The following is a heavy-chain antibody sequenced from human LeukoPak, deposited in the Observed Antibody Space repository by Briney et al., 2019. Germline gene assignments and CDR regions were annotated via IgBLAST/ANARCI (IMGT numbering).Heavy chain of an antibody. CDR1: GGSISSYY. CDR3: ARVTSLTSYYGSGSHYYFDY. J-gene: IGHJ4*02. D-gene: IGHD3-10*01. CDR2: IYYSGST. V-gene: IGHV4-59*01. Sequence: KPSETLSLTCTVSGGSISSYYWSWIRQPPGKGLEWIGYIYYSGSTNYNPSPKSRVTISVDTSKNQFTLKLSSVTAADTAVYYCARVTSLTSYYGSGSHYYFDYWGQGTLVTVSS.